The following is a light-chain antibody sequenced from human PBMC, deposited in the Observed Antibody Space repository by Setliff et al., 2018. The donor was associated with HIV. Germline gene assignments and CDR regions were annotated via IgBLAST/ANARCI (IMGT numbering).Light chain of an antibody. CDR1: SSDVGYYNY. Sequence: QSALTQPRSVSGSPGQSVTISCTGTSSDVGYYNYVSWYQHHPGKAPKLMIYDVSKRPSGVPDRFSGSKSGNTASLTIPGLQAEDEADYYCCSYAGSYTYVFGTGTKVTVL. CDR3: CSYAGSYTYV. CDR2: DVS. V-gene: IGLV2-11*01. J-gene: IGLJ1*01.